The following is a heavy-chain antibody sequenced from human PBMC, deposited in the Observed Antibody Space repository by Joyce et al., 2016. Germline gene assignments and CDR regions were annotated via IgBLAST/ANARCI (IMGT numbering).Heavy chain of an antibody. CDR3: ARSPARNGANDY. CDR1: GFSLSSYW. J-gene: IGHJ4*02. D-gene: IGHD4/OR15-4a*01. CDR2: INYDGTDS. Sequence: EVQLVESGGGLVQPGGSLRLSCAASGFSLSSYWIHWVHQVPGKGLVWVSRINYDGTDSTYAGSVKGRFTISRDNAKNTLYLEMNSLRAEDTAVYSCARSPARNGANDYWGQGTLVTVSP. V-gene: IGHV3-74*01.